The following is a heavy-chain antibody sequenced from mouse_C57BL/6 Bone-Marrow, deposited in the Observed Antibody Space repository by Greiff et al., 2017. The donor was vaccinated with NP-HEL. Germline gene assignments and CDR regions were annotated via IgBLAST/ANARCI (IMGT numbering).Heavy chain of an antibody. J-gene: IGHJ4*01. D-gene: IGHD1-1*01. CDR1: GYTFTDYY. CDR2: INPYNGGT. Sequence: EVQLQQSGPVLVKPGASVKMSCKASGYTFTDYYMNWVKQSPGKSLEWIGVINPYNGGTSYNQKFKGKATLTVDKSSSTAYMELNSLTSEDSAVYYCARHGSSYAMDYWGQGTSVTVSS. V-gene: IGHV1-19*01. CDR3: ARHGSSYAMDY.